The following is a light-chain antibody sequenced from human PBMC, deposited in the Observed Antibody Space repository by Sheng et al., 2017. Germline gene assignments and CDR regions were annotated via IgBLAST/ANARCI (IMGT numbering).Light chain of an antibody. V-gene: IGLV1-47*01. Sequence: QSLLTQPPSASGTPGRRVTISCSGTDSNIGGNSVYWFQQLPGTAPNSSSFAMITGPQASLTDSLAPSLALQPPWPSSGLRADDEAVYYCSSWDASLRSWAFGGGTKVTVL. J-gene: IGLJ3*02. CDR3: SSWDASLRSWA. CDR1: DSNIGGNS. CDR2: AM.